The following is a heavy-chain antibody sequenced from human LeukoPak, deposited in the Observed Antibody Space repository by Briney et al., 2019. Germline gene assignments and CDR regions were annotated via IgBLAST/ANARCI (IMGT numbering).Heavy chain of an antibody. CDR1: GGSFSGYY. V-gene: IGHV4-34*01. Sequence: SETLSLTCAVYGGSFSGYYWSWIRQPPGKGLEWIGSVYYSGSTYYNPSLKSRVTISVDTSKNQFSLKLSSVTAADTAVYYCARAYYYYYYMDVWGKGTTVTISS. CDR3: ARAYYYYYYMDV. J-gene: IGHJ6*03. CDR2: VYYSGST.